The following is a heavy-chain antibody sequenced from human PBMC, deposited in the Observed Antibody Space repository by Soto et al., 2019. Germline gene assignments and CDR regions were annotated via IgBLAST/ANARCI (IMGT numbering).Heavy chain of an antibody. D-gene: IGHD2-2*01. V-gene: IGHV4-59*01. CDR1: GGSISSYY. J-gene: IGHJ5*02. CDR3: ARGLRRQLLNWFDP. Sequence: ASETLSLTCTVSGGSISSYYWSWIRQPPGKGLEWIGYIYYIGSTNYNPSLKSRVTISVDTSKNQFSLKLSSVTAADTAVYYCARGLRRQLLNWFDPWGHGTLVTVSS. CDR2: IYYIGST.